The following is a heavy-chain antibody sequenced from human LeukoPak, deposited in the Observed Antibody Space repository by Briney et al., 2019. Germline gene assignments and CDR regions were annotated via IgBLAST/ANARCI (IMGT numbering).Heavy chain of an antibody. D-gene: IGHD1-20*01. J-gene: IGHJ4*02. CDR1: GFTFSSYA. V-gene: IGHV3-30-3*01. CDR2: ISYDGSNK. Sequence: GGSLRLSCAASGFTFSSYAMHWVRQAPGKGLEWVAVISYDGSNKYYADSVKGRFTISRDNAKNSLYLQMNSLRAEDTALYYCAKDMGLTGTRGGFDYWGQGTLVTVSS. CDR3: AKDMGLTGTRGGFDY.